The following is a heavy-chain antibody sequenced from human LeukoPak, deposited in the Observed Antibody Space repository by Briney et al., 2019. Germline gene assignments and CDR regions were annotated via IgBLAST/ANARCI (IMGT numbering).Heavy chain of an antibody. D-gene: IGHD6-19*01. Sequence: GGSLRLSCAASVFTFSSYSMHWVRQAPGKGLEWVAVISYDGSNKYYADSVKGRFTISRDNSKNTLYLQMNSLRAEDTAVYYCARAMAVAGTAYYYGMDVWGQGTTVTVSS. CDR1: VFTFSSYS. CDR3: ARAMAVAGTAYYYGMDV. J-gene: IGHJ6*02. V-gene: IGHV3-30-3*01. CDR2: ISYDGSNK.